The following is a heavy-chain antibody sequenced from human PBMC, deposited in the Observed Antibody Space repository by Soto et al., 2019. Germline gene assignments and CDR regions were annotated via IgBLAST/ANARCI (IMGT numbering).Heavy chain of an antibody. CDR3: ARGRIAVAGTGYYFDY. V-gene: IGHV4-30-2*01. CDR2: IYHSGST. CDR1: EGYSISGGCR. Sequence: TCGVAEGYSISGGCRRSWIRQPPGKGLEWIGYIYHSGSTYYNPSLKSRVTISVDRSKNQFSLKLSSVTAEDTAVYYCARGRIAVAGTGYYFDYWGQGTLVTVSS. D-gene: IGHD6-19*01. J-gene: IGHJ4*02.